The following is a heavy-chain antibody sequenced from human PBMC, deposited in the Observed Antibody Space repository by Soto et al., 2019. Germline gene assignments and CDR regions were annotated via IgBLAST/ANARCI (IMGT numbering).Heavy chain of an antibody. CDR3: ARDIRGRTNWLDP. D-gene: IGHD1-20*01. J-gene: IGHJ5*02. CDR2: TWYDGSKQ. CDR1: GFRFGTYG. V-gene: IGHV3-33*01. Sequence: QVQLVESGGGVVQPGRSLRVSCAGTGFRFGTYGLHWVRQAPGKGLEWVAVTWYDGSKQYYADSVKGRFTISRDDSKSTLYLQMNSLSVEDTAVYYCARDIRGRTNWLDPWGQGTLVTVSS.